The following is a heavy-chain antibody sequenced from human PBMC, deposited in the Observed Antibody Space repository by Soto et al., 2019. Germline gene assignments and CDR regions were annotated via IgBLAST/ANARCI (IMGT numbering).Heavy chain of an antibody. V-gene: IGHV3-7*01. Sequence: EVQLVESGGGLVQPGGSLRLSCAASGFTFSNYWMSWVRQAPGKGLEWVASIKQEGSEKDYVDSVRGRFTISRDNAKKSLYLQMNSLGAEDTAVNYCARDQGAIDVWIRKGYFYYTAGWGTGTTVTVSS. CDR3: ARDQGAIDVWIRKGYFYYTAG. CDR1: GFTFSNYW. CDR2: IKQEGSEK. D-gene: IGHD3-3*01. J-gene: IGHJ6*03.